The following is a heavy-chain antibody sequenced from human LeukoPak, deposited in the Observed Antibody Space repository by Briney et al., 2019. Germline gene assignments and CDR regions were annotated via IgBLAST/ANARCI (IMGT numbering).Heavy chain of an antibody. CDR3: AKEGVGATFDY. CDR1: GFTFSNYA. V-gene: IGHV3-23*01. CDR2: ISGSGSST. D-gene: IGHD1-26*01. J-gene: IGHJ4*02. Sequence: GGSLRLSCAASGFTFSNYAMTWVRQAPGKGLEWVSGISGSGSSTYYADSVKGRFTLSRDYPKDTLYLQMNGLRAEDTAVYYCAKEGVGATFDYWGQGTLVTVSS.